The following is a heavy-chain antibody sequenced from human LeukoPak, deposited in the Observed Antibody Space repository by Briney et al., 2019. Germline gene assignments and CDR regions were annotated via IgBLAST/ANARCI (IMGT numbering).Heavy chain of an antibody. CDR2: ISSSSSTI. Sequence: SGGSLRLSCAASGFTFSSYSMNWVRQAPGKGLEWVSYISSSSSTIYYADSVKGRFTISRDNAKNSLYLQMNSLRAEDTAVYYCARDSLSYCSSTSCYTIWGQGTLVTVSS. V-gene: IGHV3-48*01. D-gene: IGHD2-2*02. CDR1: GFTFSSYS. CDR3: ARDSLSYCSSTSCYTI. J-gene: IGHJ4*02.